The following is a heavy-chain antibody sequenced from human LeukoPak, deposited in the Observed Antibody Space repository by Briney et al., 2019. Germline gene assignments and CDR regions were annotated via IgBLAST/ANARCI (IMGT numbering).Heavy chain of an antibody. D-gene: IGHD6-13*01. CDR2: IKQDGSEK. CDR1: GFTYSSYW. J-gene: IGHJ4*02. V-gene: IGHV3-7*04. Sequence: GGSLRLSCAASGFTYSSYWMSWVRQAPGKGLEWVANIKQDGSEKYYVDSVKGRFTISRDNAKNSLYLQMNSLRAEDTAVYYCARGTIAAAGYYYFDYWGQGTQVTVSS. CDR3: ARGTIAAAGYYYFDY.